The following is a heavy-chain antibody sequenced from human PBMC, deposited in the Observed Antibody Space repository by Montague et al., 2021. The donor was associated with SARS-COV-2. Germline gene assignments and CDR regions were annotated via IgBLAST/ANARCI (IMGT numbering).Heavy chain of an antibody. J-gene: IGHJ3*02. Sequence: QSGAEVKKPGESLRISCKGSGYSFTSYWISWVRQMPGKGLEWMGRIDPSDSYTNYSPSFQGHVTISADKSISTAYLQWSSLKASDTAMYYCARENFRRYYGSGSYYINGFDIWGQGTMVTVSS. CDR1: GYSFTSYW. V-gene: IGHV5-10-1*01. D-gene: IGHD3-10*01. CDR2: IDPSDSYT. CDR3: ARENFRRYYGSGSYYINGFDI.